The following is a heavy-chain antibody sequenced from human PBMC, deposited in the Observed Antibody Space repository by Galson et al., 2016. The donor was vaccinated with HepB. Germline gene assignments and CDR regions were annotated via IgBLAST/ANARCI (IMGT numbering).Heavy chain of an antibody. CDR2: ISWDGGTT. D-gene: IGHD5-18*01. V-gene: IGHV3-43D*04. Sequence: SLRLSCAASGFTFDDYAMHWVRQAPGKGLEWVSLISWDGGTTYYADSVRGRFTISRDNSKNSLYLQMNTVRTEDTALYYCAKVDTALVSGGNYGMDVWGQGTTVTVSS. J-gene: IGHJ6*02. CDR1: GFTFDDYA. CDR3: AKVDTALVSGGNYGMDV.